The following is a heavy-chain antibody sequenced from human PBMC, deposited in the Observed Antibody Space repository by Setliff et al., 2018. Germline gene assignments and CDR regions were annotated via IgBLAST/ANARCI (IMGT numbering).Heavy chain of an antibody. CDR3: ARDVPLTTVTKNYFGP. D-gene: IGHD4-17*01. J-gene: IGHJ5*02. CDR2: VSTYNGDT. V-gene: IGHV1-18*01. Sequence: ASVKVSCKASGNSFSSFSITWVRQAPGQGLEWMGWVSTYNGDTKYAQNFRGRVTMTTDMSTSTVYMELRTLRSDDTAVYYCARDVPLTTVTKNYFGPWGQGTLVTVSS. CDR1: GNSFSSFS.